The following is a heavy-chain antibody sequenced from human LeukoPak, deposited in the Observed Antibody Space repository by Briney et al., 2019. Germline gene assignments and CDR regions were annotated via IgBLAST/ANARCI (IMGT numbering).Heavy chain of an antibody. CDR2: IYHSGST. Sequence: PSGTLPLTCAVSGGSISSSNWWSWVRQPPGKGLEWIGEIYHSGSTNYNPSLKSRVTISVDKSKNQFSLKLSSVTAADTAVYYCARAFKGTFGESVRVFDYWGQGTLVTVSS. V-gene: IGHV4-4*02. CDR1: GGSISSSNW. D-gene: IGHD3-10*01. CDR3: ARAFKGTFGESVRVFDY. J-gene: IGHJ4*02.